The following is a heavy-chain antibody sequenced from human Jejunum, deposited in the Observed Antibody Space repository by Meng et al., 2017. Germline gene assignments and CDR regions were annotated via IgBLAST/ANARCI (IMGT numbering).Heavy chain of an antibody. CDR2: VFYTRRN. V-gene: IGHV4-61*01. CDR3: SRGGCDFEY. Sequence: TLSLTAAVSVVPVARSNCSCGVVRQPPEWGRDLISHVFYTRRNYSSPSSESRVTISVHTSMNQFPLKLNSVTAAATAVYYCSRGGCDFEYWGQGILVTVSS. CDR1: VVPVARSNCS. D-gene: IGHD2-21*01. J-gene: IGHJ4*02.